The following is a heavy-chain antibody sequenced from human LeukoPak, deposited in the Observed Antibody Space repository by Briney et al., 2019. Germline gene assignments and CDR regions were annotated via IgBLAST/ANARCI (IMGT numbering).Heavy chain of an antibody. J-gene: IGHJ4*02. V-gene: IGHV3-64D*09. D-gene: IGHD3-22*01. CDR3: VKGSESYCDSKSDY. CDR2: ISSNGGST. CDR1: GFTFSSYA. Sequence: GGSLRLSCSASGFTFSSYAMHWVRQAPGKGLEFVSSISSNGGSTHYADSLKGGFTISRDNSKNTLYLQMSSLRAEDTAVYYCVKGSESYCDSKSDYWGQGTLVTVSS.